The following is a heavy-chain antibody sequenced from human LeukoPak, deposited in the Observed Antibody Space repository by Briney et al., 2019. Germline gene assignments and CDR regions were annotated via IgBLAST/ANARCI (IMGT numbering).Heavy chain of an antibody. CDR3: ASLRMVRGGHDY. V-gene: IGHV4-61*02. Sequence: SETLSLTCTVSGGSISSGGYYWSWIRQHPGKGLEWIGRIYTSGSTNYNPSLKSRVTMSVDTSKNQFSLKLSSVTAADTAVYYCASLRMVRGGHDYWGQGTLVTVSS. D-gene: IGHD3-10*01. J-gene: IGHJ4*02. CDR2: IYTSGST. CDR1: GGSISSGGYY.